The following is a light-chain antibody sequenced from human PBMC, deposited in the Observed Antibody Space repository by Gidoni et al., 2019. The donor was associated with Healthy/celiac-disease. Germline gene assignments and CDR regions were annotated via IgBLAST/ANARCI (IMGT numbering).Light chain of an antibody. CDR3: QQRSNWPPLT. J-gene: IGKJ4*01. CDR1: QSVSSY. V-gene: IGKV3-11*01. CDR2: DAS. Sequence: EIVLIQSSATLSLSPGERATLSCRASQSVSSYLAWYQQKPGQAPRLLIYDASNRATGIPARFSGSGSGTDFTLTISSLEPEDFAVYYCQQRSNWPPLTFGGGTKVEIK.